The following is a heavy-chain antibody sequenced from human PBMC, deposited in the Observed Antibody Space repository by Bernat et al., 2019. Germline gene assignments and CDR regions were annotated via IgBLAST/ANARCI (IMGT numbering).Heavy chain of an antibody. Sequence: QLQLQESGPGLVKPSETLSLTCTVSGGSISSSSYYWGLIRQPPGKGLEWIGSIYYSGSTYYNPSLKSRVTISVDTSKNQFSLKLSSVTAADTAVYYCARRLGIAVAGTFDYWGQGTLVTVSS. J-gene: IGHJ4*02. V-gene: IGHV4-39*01. D-gene: IGHD6-19*01. CDR1: GGSISSSSYY. CDR2: IYYSGST. CDR3: ARRLGIAVAGTFDY.